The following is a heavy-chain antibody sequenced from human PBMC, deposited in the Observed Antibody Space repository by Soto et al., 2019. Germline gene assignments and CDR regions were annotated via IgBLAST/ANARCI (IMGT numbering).Heavy chain of an antibody. CDR2: ISESGDST. D-gene: IGHD5-18*01. CDR1: GFTFSSYA. V-gene: IGHV3-23*01. CDR3: AKSRIQGWTKGLYDH. J-gene: IGHJ4*02. Sequence: EVQLLDSGGRLVQPGGSLRLSCAASGFTFSSYAMSWVRQAPGKGLEWVSSISESGDSTSYAESVRGRFTISRDDSKNTLYLQMNRLRAEDTAVYSCAKSRIQGWTKGLYDHWGQGTLVTVSS.